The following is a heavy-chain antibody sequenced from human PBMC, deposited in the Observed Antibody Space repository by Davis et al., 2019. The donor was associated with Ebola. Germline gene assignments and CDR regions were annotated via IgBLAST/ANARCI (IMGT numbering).Heavy chain of an antibody. CDR1: GYNFTTYF. V-gene: IGHV5-51*01. J-gene: IGHJ3*02. D-gene: IGHD6-13*01. CDR3: AGLPGPRQHLPQDTFDI. CDR2: IYPGDSDT. Sequence: PGRSLRLSCSGSGYNFTTYFIVWVRQMPGKGLQFMGIIYPGDSDTKYSPSFQGQVTISADKSISTAFLQWSSLKASDTAIYYCAGLPGPRQHLPQDTFDIWGQGTMVTVSS.